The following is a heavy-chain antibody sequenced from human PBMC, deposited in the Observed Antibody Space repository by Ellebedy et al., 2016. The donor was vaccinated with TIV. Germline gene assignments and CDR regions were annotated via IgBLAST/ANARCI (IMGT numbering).Heavy chain of an antibody. Sequence: GESLKISXAASGFTFSDYYMSWIRQAPGKGLEWVSYITSSGSYTNYADSVKGRFTTSRDNAKKSLYLQMNSLRAEDTAVYYCARDEWSSYFYYGLDVWGQGTTVTVSS. D-gene: IGHD3-10*01. CDR1: GFTFSDYY. J-gene: IGHJ6*02. V-gene: IGHV3-11*06. CDR2: ITSSGSYT. CDR3: ARDEWSSYFYYGLDV.